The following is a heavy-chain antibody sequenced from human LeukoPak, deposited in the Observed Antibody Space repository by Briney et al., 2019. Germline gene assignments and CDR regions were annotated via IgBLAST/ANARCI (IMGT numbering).Heavy chain of an antibody. CDR2: INPSGGST. V-gene: IGHV1-46*01. J-gene: IGHJ4*02. CDR1: GYTFTSYY. Sequence: ASVKVSCKASGYTFTSYYMHWVRQAPGQGLEWMGIINPSGGSTSYAQRFQGRVTMTRDMSTSTVYMELSSLRSEDTAVYYCARGGFPMYYDSSGYYPYYFDYWGQGTLVTVSS. D-gene: IGHD3-22*01. CDR3: ARGGFPMYYDSSGYYPYYFDY.